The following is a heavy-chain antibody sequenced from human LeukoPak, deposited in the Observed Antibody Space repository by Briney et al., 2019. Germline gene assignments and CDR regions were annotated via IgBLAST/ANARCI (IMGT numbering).Heavy chain of an antibody. J-gene: IGHJ4*02. D-gene: IGHD1-26*01. CDR2: INHSGGT. CDR3: ARRRGAAYFDY. V-gene: IGHV4-34*01. CDR1: GVTFSGYS. Sequence: SETLSLSCAASGVTFSGYSWSWIRQPPGKGLEWIGEINHSGGTNYNPSLMSRVTISVDAYKNQFSLKLSSVTAADTAVYYCARRRGAAYFDYWGQGTLVTVSS.